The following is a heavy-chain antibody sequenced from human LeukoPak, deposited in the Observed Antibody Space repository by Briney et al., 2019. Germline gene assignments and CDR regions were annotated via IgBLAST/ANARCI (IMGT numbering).Heavy chain of an antibody. V-gene: IGHV4-39*01. J-gene: IGHJ4*02. D-gene: IGHD3-10*01. Sequence: PSETLFLTCTVSGGSISSSNYFWSWIRQPPGQELEWIASINYGGTTYYNPSLKSRVTISVDTSKNQFSLRLTSVTAADTAVYLCARYVVYGSAKYYFVYWARGSLVSVSS. CDR1: GGSISSSNYF. CDR3: ARYVVYGSAKYYFVY. CDR2: INYGGTT.